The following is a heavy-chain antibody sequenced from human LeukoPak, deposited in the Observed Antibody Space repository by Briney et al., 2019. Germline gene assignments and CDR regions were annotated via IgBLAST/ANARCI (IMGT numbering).Heavy chain of an antibody. V-gene: IGHV7-4-1*02. CDR2: INTNTGNP. J-gene: IGHJ3*02. CDR1: GYSFTGHTLSAYY. Sequence: ASVKVSCKASGYSFTGHTLSAYYFQWVRQAPGQGLEWMGWINTNTGNPTYAQGFTGRFVFSLDTSVSTAYLQISSLKAEDTAVYYCARDGRTYYDFWSGPAAFDIWGQGTMVTVSS. D-gene: IGHD3-3*01. CDR3: ARDGRTYYDFWSGPAAFDI.